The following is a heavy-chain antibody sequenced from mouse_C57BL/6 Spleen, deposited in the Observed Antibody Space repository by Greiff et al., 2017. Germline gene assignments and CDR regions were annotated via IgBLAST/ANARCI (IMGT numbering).Heavy chain of an antibody. CDR3: ANLLITTVVATRDY. Sequence: VQLQQPGAELVKPGASVKLSCKASGYTFTSYWMHWVKQRPGQGLEWIGMLHPNSGSTNYNENFKSKSTLTVDKSSSTAYMQLSRLTSEDSAVYYCANLLITTVVATRDYWGQGTTLTVSS. CDR1: GYTFTSYW. J-gene: IGHJ2*01. D-gene: IGHD1-1*01. CDR2: LHPNSGST. V-gene: IGHV1-64*01.